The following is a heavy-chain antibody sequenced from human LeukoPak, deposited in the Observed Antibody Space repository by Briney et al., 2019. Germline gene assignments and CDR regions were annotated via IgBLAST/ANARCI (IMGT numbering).Heavy chain of an antibody. Sequence: SETLSLTCTVSGGSISSYYWSWIRQPAGKGLEWIGRLYSSGSTNYNPSPKSRVSMSVDTSKNQFSLKLSSVTVADTAVYFCARYGYSSSAFDYWGQGTLVTVSS. CDR2: LYSSGST. V-gene: IGHV4-4*07. J-gene: IGHJ4*02. D-gene: IGHD6-13*01. CDR1: GGSISSYY. CDR3: ARYGYSSSAFDY.